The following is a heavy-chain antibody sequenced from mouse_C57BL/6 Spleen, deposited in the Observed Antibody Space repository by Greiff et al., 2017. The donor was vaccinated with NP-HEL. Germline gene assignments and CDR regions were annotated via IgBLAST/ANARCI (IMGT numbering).Heavy chain of an antibody. CDR1: GYAFTNYL. J-gene: IGHJ1*03. D-gene: IGHD1-1*01. CDR3: AREGGSSSGYFDV. Sequence: QVQLQQSGAELVRPGTSVKVSCKASGYAFTNYLIEWVKQRPGQGLEWIGVINPGSGGTNYNEKFKGKATLTADKSSSTAYMQLSSLTSEDSAVYFCAREGGSSSGYFDVWGTGTTVTVSS. V-gene: IGHV1-54*01. CDR2: INPGSGGT.